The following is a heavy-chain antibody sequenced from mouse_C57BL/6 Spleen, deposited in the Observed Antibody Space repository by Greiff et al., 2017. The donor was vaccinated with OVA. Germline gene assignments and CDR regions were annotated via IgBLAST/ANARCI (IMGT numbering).Heavy chain of an antibody. D-gene: IGHD4-1*01. CDR1: GYAFSSSW. CDR3: ARRDWDDRYFDY. CDR2: IYPGDGDT. V-gene: IGHV1-82*01. J-gene: IGHJ2*01. Sequence: QVQLQQSGPELVKPGASVKISCKASGYAFSSSWMNWVKQRPGKGLGWIGRIYPGDGDTNYNGKFKGKATLTADKSSSTAYMQLSSLTSEDSAVYFCARRDWDDRYFDYWGQGTTLTVSS.